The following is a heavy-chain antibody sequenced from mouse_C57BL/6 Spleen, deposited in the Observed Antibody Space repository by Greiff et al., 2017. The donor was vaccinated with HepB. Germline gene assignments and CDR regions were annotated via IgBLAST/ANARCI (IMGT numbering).Heavy chain of an antibody. D-gene: IGHD2-3*01. V-gene: IGHV14-4*01. CDR3: NGYYL. CDR2: IDPENGDS. CDR1: GFNIKDDY. Sequence: VQLKESGAELVWPGASVKLSCTASGFNIKDDYMHWVKQRPEQGLEWIGWIDPENGDSEFASKFQGKATITTDTSSNTAYLQLSSLTSEDTAVYYSNGYYLWGQGTLVTVS. J-gene: IGHJ3*02.